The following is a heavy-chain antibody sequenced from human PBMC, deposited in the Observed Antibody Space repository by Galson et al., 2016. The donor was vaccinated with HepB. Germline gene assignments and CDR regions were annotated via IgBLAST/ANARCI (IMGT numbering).Heavy chain of an antibody. D-gene: IGHD2-21*02. CDR3: ATVVGTADY. CDR1: GYTFTSHE. J-gene: IGHJ4*02. CDR2: INPRDGST. Sequence: SVKVSCKASGYTFTSHEMHWVRQAPGQGLEWMGIINPRDGSTTYAQKFQGRVTMTRDTSTSIVHMELSSLKSEDTAMFYCATVVGTADYRRQGTLVSVSS. V-gene: IGHV1-46*01.